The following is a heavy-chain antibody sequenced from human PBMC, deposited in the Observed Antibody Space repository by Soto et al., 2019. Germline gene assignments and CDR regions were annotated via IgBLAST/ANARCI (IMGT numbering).Heavy chain of an antibody. D-gene: IGHD3-3*01. CDR3: ARMNVGYYDFWSGSYNWFDP. CDR2: INSDGSST. Sequence: GGSLRLSCAASGFTFISYWMHWVRQAPGKGLVWVSRINSDGSSTSYADSVKGRFTISRDNAKNTLYLQMNSLRAEDTAVYYCARMNVGYYDFWSGSYNWFDPWGQGTLVTVSS. CDR1: GFTFISYW. V-gene: IGHV3-74*01. J-gene: IGHJ5*02.